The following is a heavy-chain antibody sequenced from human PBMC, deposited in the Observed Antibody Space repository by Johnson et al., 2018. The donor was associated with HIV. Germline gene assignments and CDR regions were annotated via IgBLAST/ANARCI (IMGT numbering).Heavy chain of an antibody. V-gene: IGHV3-33*06. Sequence: QVQLVESGGGVVQPGRSLRLSCAASGFTFSSYGMHWVRQAPGKGLEWVAVIWYDGSNKYYADSVKGRFTISRDNSKNTLYLQMNSLRAEETAVYYCAKGEAQEGWIQLGSYAFDFWGRGTLVTVSS. CDR2: IWYDGSNK. CDR1: GFTFSSYG. J-gene: IGHJ3*01. CDR3: AKGEAQEGWIQLGSYAFDF. D-gene: IGHD1-1*01.